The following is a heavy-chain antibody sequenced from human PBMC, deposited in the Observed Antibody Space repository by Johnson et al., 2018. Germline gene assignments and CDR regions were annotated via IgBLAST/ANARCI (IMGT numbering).Heavy chain of an antibody. D-gene: IGHD3-16*02. CDR1: GFMFSSYS. J-gene: IGHJ3*02. Sequence: EVQLVESGGGLVQPGGSLRLSCAASGFMFSSYSMNWVRQAPGKGLEWVSYISSSTSTTYYADSVKGRFTISRDNAKNSLYLQMNSLRDEDPAVYYCARDMATVGGVIVIEEGDAFDIWGQGTMVTVSS. CDR3: ARDMATVGGVIVIEEGDAFDI. V-gene: IGHV3-48*02. CDR2: ISSSTSTT.